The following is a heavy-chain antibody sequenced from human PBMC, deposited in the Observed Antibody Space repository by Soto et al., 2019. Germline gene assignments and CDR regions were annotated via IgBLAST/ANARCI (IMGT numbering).Heavy chain of an antibody. V-gene: IGHV3-23*01. CDR2: ISGSGGST. J-gene: IGHJ4*02. CDR1: GFTFSSYA. CDR3: AKVWVDCSGGSCSDY. D-gene: IGHD2-15*01. Sequence: GSLRLSCAASGFTFSSYAMSWVRQAPGKGLEWVSAISGSGGSTYYADSVKGRFTISRDNSKNTLYLQMNSLRAEDTAVYYCAKVWVDCSGGSCSDYWGQGTLVTVSS.